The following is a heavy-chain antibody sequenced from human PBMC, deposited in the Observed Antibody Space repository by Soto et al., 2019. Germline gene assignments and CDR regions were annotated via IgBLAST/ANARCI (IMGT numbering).Heavy chain of an antibody. J-gene: IGHJ4*02. Sequence: QVSLVQSGPEVKKPGASVRVSCRASGYSFTDYGVSWVRQAPGQGLEWMGWISAYSGNTHYAQKFQDRVTMTTDASTTTAYMELRSLTSDDTAVYYCARAATTFGVVTKIDFWGQGARVTVSS. V-gene: IGHV1-18*04. CDR2: ISAYSGNT. CDR3: ARAATTFGVVTKIDF. CDR1: GYSFTDYG. D-gene: IGHD3-3*01.